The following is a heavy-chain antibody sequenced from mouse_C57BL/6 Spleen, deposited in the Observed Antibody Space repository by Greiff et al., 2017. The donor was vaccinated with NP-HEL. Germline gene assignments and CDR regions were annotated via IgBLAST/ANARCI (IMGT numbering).Heavy chain of an antibody. J-gene: IGHJ2*01. V-gene: IGHV1-81*01. D-gene: IGHD2-1*01. CDR3: ARMDGKPFDY. CDR2: IYPRSGNT. CDR1: GYTFTSYG. Sequence: VKLMESGAELARPGASVKLSCKASGYTFTSYGISWVKQRTGQGLEWIGEIYPRSGNTYYNEKFKGKATLTADKSSSTAYMELRSLTSEDSAVYFCARMDGKPFDYWGQGTTLTVSS.